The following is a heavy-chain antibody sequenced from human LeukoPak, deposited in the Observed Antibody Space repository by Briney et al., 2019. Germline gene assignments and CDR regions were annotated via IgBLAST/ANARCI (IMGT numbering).Heavy chain of an antibody. CDR3: AREDDSSGYYSNWFDP. CDR1: GGTFSSYA. V-gene: IGHV1-69*04. D-gene: IGHD3-22*01. Sequence: RVASVKVSCKASGGTFSSYAISWVRQAPGQGLEWMGRIIPILGIANYAQKFQGRVTITADKSTSTAYMELSRLRSDDTAVYYCAREDDSSGYYSNWFDPWGQGTLVTVSS. J-gene: IGHJ5*02. CDR2: IIPILGIA.